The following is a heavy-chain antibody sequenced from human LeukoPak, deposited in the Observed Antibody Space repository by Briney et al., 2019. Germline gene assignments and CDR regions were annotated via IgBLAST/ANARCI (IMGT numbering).Heavy chain of an antibody. V-gene: IGHV1-8*01. CDR3: ARGSLGDFYYYYGMDV. CDR2: MNPNSGNT. J-gene: IGHJ6*02. CDR1: GYTFTSYD. Sequence: ASVKVSCKASGYTFTSYDINWVRQATGQGLEWMGWMNPNSGNTGYAQKFQGRVTMTRNTSISTTYMELSSLGSEDTAVYYCARGSLGDFYYYYGMDVWGQGTTVTVSS.